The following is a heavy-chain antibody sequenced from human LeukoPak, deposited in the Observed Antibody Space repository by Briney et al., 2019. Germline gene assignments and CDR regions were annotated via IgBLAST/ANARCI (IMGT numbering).Heavy chain of an antibody. J-gene: IGHJ6*03. CDR3: ARGLVATTFIGGRNYYYYMDV. CDR2: IYHSGST. Sequence: SETLSLTCTVSGYSISSGYYWGWIRQPPGKGLEWIGSIYHSGSTYYNPSLKSRVTISVDTSKNQFSLKLSSVTAADTAVYYCARGLVATTFIGGRNYYYYMDVWGKGTTVTVSS. CDR1: GYSISSGYY. D-gene: IGHD5-12*01. V-gene: IGHV4-38-2*02.